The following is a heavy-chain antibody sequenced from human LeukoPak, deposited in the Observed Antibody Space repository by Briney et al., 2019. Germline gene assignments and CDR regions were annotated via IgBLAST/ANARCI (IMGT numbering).Heavy chain of an antibody. D-gene: IGHD4-17*01. J-gene: IGHJ4*02. CDR3: ARDKYGDSCRYFDY. Sequence: SGGSLRLSCAASGFTFSSYGMHWVRQAPGKGLEWVAVIWYDGSNKYYADSVKGRFTISRDNSKNTLYLQMNSLRAEDTAVYYCARDKYGDSCRYFDYWGQGTLVTVSS. V-gene: IGHV3-33*01. CDR2: IWYDGSNK. CDR1: GFTFSSYG.